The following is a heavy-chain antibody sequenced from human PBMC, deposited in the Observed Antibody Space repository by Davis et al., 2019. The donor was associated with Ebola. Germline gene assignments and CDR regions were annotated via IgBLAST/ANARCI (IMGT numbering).Heavy chain of an antibody. J-gene: IGHJ5*02. CDR3: ARECPFIVVVPAAKNWFDP. CDR1: GGTFSSYA. CDR2: IIPIFGIA. Sequence: SVKVSCKASGGTFSSYAISWVRQAPGQGLEWMGGIIPIFGIANYAQKFQGRVTITADKSTSTAYMELSSLRSEDTAVYYCARECPFIVVVPAAKNWFDPWGQGTLVTVSS. D-gene: IGHD2-2*01. V-gene: IGHV1-69*10.